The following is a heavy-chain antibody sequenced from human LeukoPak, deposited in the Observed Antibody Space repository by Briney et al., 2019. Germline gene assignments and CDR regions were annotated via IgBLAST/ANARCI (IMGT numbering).Heavy chain of an antibody. D-gene: IGHD6-13*01. CDR3: ASGQQLVLSY. J-gene: IGHJ4*02. CDR2: SYYSGST. V-gene: IGHV4-39*01. Sequence: SETLSLTCTVSGGSISSSSYYWGWIRQPPGKGLVWIGSSYYSGSTYYNPSLNSRVTISLDTSKNQFALKLSSVTAADAAVYYCASGQQLVLSYWGQGTLVTVSS. CDR1: GGSISSSSYY.